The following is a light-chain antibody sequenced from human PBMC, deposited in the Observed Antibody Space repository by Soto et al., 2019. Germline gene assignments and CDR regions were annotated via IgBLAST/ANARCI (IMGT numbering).Light chain of an antibody. V-gene: IGKV3-20*01. CDR1: QSVSSY. J-gene: IGKJ1*01. CDR2: GVS. CDR3: QQYGSSGT. Sequence: EIVLTQSPATLSLSPGERATLSCRASQSVSSYLAWYRQKPGQAPRLLIWGVSNRATGIPDRFSGSGSGTDFTLTISRLEPEDFAVYYCQQYGSSGTLGQGTKVDIK.